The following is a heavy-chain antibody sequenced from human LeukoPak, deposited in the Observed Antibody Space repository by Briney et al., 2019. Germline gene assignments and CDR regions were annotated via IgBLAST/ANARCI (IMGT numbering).Heavy chain of an antibody. D-gene: IGHD6-13*01. CDR3: SSSWYNGDY. J-gene: IGHJ4*02. CDR2: ISSSGSTI. Sequence: GGPLRLSCAASGFTFSSYEMNWVRQAPGKGLEWVSYISSSGSTIYYADSVKGRFTISRDNAKNSLYLQMNSLRAEDTAVYYCSSSWYNGDYWGQGTLVTVSS. V-gene: IGHV3-48*03. CDR1: GFTFSSYE.